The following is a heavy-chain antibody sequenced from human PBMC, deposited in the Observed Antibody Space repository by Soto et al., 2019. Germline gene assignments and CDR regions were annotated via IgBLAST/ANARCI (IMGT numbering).Heavy chain of an antibody. CDR3: ARDVSSHSSGWYYSDY. D-gene: IGHD6-19*01. Sequence: QVQLVQSGAEVKKPGASVKVFCKASGYTFTSYAIHWLRQAPGQSLEWMGWINAGNGNTKYSQKFQGRVTITRDTSASTADMELSSLRSDDTAVYYCARDVSSHSSGWYYSDYWGQGTLVTVSS. CDR1: GYTFTSYA. V-gene: IGHV1-3*01. J-gene: IGHJ4*02. CDR2: INAGNGNT.